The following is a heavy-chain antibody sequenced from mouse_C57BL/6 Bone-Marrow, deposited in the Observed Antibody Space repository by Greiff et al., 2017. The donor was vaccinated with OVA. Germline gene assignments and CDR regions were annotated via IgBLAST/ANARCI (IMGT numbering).Heavy chain of an antibody. CDR3: VKTTVVDAMDY. CDR2: IRSKSNNYAT. J-gene: IGHJ4*01. V-gene: IGHV10-1*01. Sequence: DVQLVESGGGLVQPKGSLKLSCAASGFSFNTYAMNWVRQAPGKGLEWVARIRSKSNNYATYYADSVKDRFTISRDDSESMLYLQMNNLKTEDTAMYYCVKTTVVDAMDYWGQGTSVTVSS. D-gene: IGHD1-1*01. CDR1: GFSFNTYA.